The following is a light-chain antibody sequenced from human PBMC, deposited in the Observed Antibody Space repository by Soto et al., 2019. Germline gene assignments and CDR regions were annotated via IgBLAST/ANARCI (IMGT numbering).Light chain of an antibody. CDR2: EDI. CDR1: SSDVGSYSL. CDR3: YTYAGGSTYL. V-gene: IGLV2-23*01. Sequence: QSALTQPASVSGSPGPSITISCARTSSDVGSYSLLSWYQHHPGKASKLIIYEDIKGPSGVSNRFSGSKSGNTASLRISGLQAEDEADYYCYTYAGGSTYLFGTGTKVTVL. J-gene: IGLJ1*01.